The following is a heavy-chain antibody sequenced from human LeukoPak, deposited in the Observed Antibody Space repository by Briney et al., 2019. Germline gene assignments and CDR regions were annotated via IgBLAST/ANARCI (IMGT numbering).Heavy chain of an antibody. CDR1: GYTFTSYY. CDR3: ARESYYGSGKY. Sequence: ASVKLSCKASGYTFTSYYMHWERQPPGQGLEWMGIINPSGGSTSYAQKFQGRVTITADKSTSTAYMELSSLRSEDTAVYYCARESYYGSGKYWGQGTLVTVSS. CDR2: INPSGGST. J-gene: IGHJ4*02. V-gene: IGHV1-46*01. D-gene: IGHD3-10*01.